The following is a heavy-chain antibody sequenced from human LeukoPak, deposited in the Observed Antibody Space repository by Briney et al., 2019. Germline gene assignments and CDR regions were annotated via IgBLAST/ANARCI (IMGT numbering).Heavy chain of an antibody. CDR3: AKEADGYNY. J-gene: IGHJ4*02. CDR1: GYTFTAFY. CDR2: INPNSGGT. V-gene: IGHV1-2*02. D-gene: IGHD5-24*01. Sequence: GASVKVSCTASGYTFTAFYIHWVRQAPGQGLEWMGWINPNSGGTNYAQKFQGRVTMTRDTSISTAYLDLSRLRSDDTAVYYCAKEADGYNYWGKGTLVSVSS.